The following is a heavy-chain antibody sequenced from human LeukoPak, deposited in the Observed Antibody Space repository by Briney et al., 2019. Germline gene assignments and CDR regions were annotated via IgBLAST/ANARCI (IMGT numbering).Heavy chain of an antibody. CDR3: ARVVEYSSSPQAMAFDI. Sequence: WASVKVSCKASGYTFTSYDINWVRQATGQGLEWMGWMNPNSGNTGYAQKFQGRVTMTRNTSISTAYMELSSLRSEDTAVYYCARVVEYSSSPQAMAFDIWGQGTMVTVSS. CDR1: GYTFTSYD. D-gene: IGHD6-6*01. J-gene: IGHJ3*02. V-gene: IGHV1-8*01. CDR2: MNPNSGNT.